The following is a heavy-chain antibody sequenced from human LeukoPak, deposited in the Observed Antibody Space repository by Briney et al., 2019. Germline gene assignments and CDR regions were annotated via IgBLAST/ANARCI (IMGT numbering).Heavy chain of an antibody. J-gene: IGHJ4*02. CDR3: ARASSGYYYDY. Sequence: NPSQTLSLTCTVSGGSISSGGYYWSWIRQHPGKGLEWIGYIYYSGSTYYNPSLKSGVTISVDTSKNQFSLKLSSVTAADTAVYYCARASSGYYYDYWGQGTLVTVSS. V-gene: IGHV4-31*03. CDR2: IYYSGST. D-gene: IGHD3-22*01. CDR1: GGSISSGGYY.